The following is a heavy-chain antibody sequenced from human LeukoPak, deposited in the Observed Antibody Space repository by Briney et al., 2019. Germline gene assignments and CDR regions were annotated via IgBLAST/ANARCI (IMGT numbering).Heavy chain of an antibody. D-gene: IGHD3-9*01. CDR3: ARRGDILTDYAFDY. Sequence: SETLSLTCSVSGGSINSNSHHWDWIRQASGKGLEWIGNIYYSGTTSFNPSLKSRVTISVDTSKNQFSLRLSSVTAADTAVYYCARRGDILTDYAFDYWGQGTLVTVPS. CDR1: GGSINSNSHH. V-gene: IGHV4-39*01. J-gene: IGHJ4*02. CDR2: IYYSGTT.